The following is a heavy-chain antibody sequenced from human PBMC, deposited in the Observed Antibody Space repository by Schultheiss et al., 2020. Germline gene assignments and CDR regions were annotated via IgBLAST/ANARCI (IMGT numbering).Heavy chain of an antibody. CDR1: GFTFSSYW. CDR2: IKSKTDGGTT. Sequence: GGSLRLSCAASGFTFSSYWMSWVRQAPGKGLEWVGRIKSKTDGGTTAYTTPVKGRFTISRDDSKNTLYLQMNSLKIEDTAVYYCTKNGPATTSRGMDVWGQGTTVTVSS. V-gene: IGHV3-15*01. CDR3: TKNGPATTSRGMDV. J-gene: IGHJ6*02. D-gene: IGHD6-25*01.